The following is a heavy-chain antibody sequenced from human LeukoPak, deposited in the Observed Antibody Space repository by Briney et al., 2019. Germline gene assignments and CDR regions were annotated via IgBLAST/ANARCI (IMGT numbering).Heavy chain of an antibody. CDR2: ISGSGGST. V-gene: IGHV3-23*01. CDR3: AKDQEVGYGSGSYRSFDY. Sequence: SGGSLRLSCAASGFTFSSYAMSWVRQAPGKGLEWVSAISGSGGSTYYADSVKGRFTISRDNSKNTLYLQMNSLRAEDTAVYYCAKDQEVGYGSGSYRSFDYWGQGTLVTVSS. J-gene: IGHJ4*02. D-gene: IGHD3-10*01. CDR1: GFTFSSYA.